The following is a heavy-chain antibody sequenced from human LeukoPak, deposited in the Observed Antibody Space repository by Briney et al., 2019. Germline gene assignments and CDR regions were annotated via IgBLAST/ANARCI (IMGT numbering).Heavy chain of an antibody. CDR2: IRSKANSYAT. D-gene: IGHD2-2*01. CDR3: TSPNCSSTSCYSLAFDI. V-gene: IGHV3-73*01. J-gene: IGHJ3*02. CDR1: GFTFSGSA. Sequence: GGSLKLSCAASGFTFSGSAMHWVRQASGKGLEWVGRIRSKANSYATAYAASVKGRFTISGDDSKNTAYLQMNSLKTEDTAVYYCTSPNCSSTSCYSLAFDIWGQGTMVTVSS.